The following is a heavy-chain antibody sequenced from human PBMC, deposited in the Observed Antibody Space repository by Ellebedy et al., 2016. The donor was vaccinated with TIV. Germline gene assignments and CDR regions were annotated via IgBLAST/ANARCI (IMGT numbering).Heavy chain of an antibody. Sequence: SETLSLTCTVSGGSISGYYWSWIRQPPGKGLEWIGYIHYSGSTNHNPSLRSRVTMPLDTSRNQFSLKLTSVTAADTAVYYCARSWGYGNDYWGQGTLVTVSS. CDR2: IHYSGST. D-gene: IGHD5-12*01. CDR3: ARSWGYGNDY. CDR1: GGSISGYY. J-gene: IGHJ4*02. V-gene: IGHV4-59*01.